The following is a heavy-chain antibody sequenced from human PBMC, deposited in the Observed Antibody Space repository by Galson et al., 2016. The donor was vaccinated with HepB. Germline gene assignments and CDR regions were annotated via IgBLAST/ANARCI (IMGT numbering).Heavy chain of an antibody. V-gene: IGHV3-21*01. Sequence: SLRLSCAASGFTLRSYSMTWVSQAPGKGLEWVSSTGTGTGYKYYAGSVRGRFTISRDDPGNSLYLQMNSLRAEDTAVYFCAKSTEGLLRFSGMDVWGQGTTVTVSS. D-gene: IGHD1-14*01. CDR3: AKSTEGLLRFSGMDV. CDR1: GFTLRSYS. CDR2: TGTGTGYK. J-gene: IGHJ6*02.